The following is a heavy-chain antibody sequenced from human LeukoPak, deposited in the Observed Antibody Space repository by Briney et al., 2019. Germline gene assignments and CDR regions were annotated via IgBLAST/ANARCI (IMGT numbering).Heavy chain of an antibody. Sequence: SETLSLTCAVYGGSFSGYYWSWIRQPPGKGLEWIGEINHSGSTNYNPSLKSRVTISVDTSKNQFSLKLSSVTAADTAVYYCASGYCSSTSCYKVDGMDVWGQGTTVTVSS. D-gene: IGHD2-2*02. CDR1: GGSFSGYY. CDR3: ASGYCSSTSCYKVDGMDV. V-gene: IGHV4-34*01. CDR2: INHSGST. J-gene: IGHJ6*02.